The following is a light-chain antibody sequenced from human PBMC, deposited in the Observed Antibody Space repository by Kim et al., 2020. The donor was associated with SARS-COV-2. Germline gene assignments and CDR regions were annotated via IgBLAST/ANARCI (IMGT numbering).Light chain of an antibody. J-gene: IGLJ3*02. V-gene: IGLV3-21*04. Sequence: PGKRVRVSCGGNNIVSKSVDWYQRKPGQAPVLVIYYDSDRPSGIPERFSGSNSGNTATLTISRVEAGDEADYYCQVWDSSSDHWVFGGGTQLTVL. CDR3: QVWDSSSDHWV. CDR2: YDS. CDR1: NIVSKS.